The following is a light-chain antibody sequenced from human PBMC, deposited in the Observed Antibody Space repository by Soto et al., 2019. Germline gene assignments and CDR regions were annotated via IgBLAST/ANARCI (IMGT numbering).Light chain of an antibody. V-gene: IGKV3-20*01. Sequence: EIALTQSPGTLSLSPGERATLSCRASQSVSRSYLAWYQQKPGQSPRLLIYGASSRATGIPDRFSGSGSGTDFTFTISRLESEDFAVYYCQQYGSSPWTFGQGTKVEIK. J-gene: IGKJ1*01. CDR2: GAS. CDR1: QSVSRSY. CDR3: QQYGSSPWT.